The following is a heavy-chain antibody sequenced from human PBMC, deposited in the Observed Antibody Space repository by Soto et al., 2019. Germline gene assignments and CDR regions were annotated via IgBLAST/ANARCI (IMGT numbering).Heavy chain of an antibody. CDR2: IYYSGST. CDR1: GGSISSGDYY. J-gene: IGHJ4*02. CDR3: ARSGYCTNGVCYTPFDY. V-gene: IGHV4-30-4*01. Sequence: QVQLQESGPGLVKPLQTLSLTCTVSGGSISSGDYYWSWIRPPPGTGLEWIGYIYYSGSTYYNPSLKIRLTISVDTSNNHFSLKLISVTASDTAVYYCARSGYCTNGVCYTPFDYWGQGTLVTVSS. D-gene: IGHD2-8*01.